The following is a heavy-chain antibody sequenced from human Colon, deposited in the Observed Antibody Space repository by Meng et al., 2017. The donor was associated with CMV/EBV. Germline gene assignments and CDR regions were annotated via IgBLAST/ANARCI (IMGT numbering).Heavy chain of an antibody. CDR1: GFTFSSYG. CDR3: ARGGFASGLDV. J-gene: IGHJ6*02. Sequence: GESLKISCAASGFTFSSYGMHWVRQAPGKGLEWVAVIWYDGSNKYYADSVKGRFTISRDNSKNTLYLQMNSLRAEDTAVYYCARGGFASGLDVWGQGTTVTVSS. D-gene: IGHD3-10*01. V-gene: IGHV3-33*01. CDR2: IWYDGSNK.